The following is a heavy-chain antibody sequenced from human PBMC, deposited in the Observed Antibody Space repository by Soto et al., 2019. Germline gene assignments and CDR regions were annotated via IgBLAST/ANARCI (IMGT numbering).Heavy chain of an antibody. Sequence: TSETLSLTCAVSGYSISSSNWWGWIRQPPGKGLEWIAYIYYSGTSYNPSLKSRVSISLDTPKNQFSLKLSSVTAADTAVYYCARTYDGSGPNSGGYGFDIWGQGTMVTVSS. CDR3: ARTYDGSGPNSGGYGFDI. CDR2: IYYSGT. V-gene: IGHV4-28*01. CDR1: GYSISSSNW. D-gene: IGHD3-22*01. J-gene: IGHJ3*02.